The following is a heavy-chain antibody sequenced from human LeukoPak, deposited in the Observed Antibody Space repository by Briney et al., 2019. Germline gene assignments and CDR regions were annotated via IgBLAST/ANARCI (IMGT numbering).Heavy chain of an antibody. CDR3: ARTGMGGNVWIDS. V-gene: IGHV1-8*01. Sequence: GASVKVSCKASGYTFTNYDINWVRQATGQGLEWMGWMNPNSGDTGYAQKFQGGVTMTRDTSISTAYMELTALTSADTAIFYCARTGMGGNVWIDSWGQGTLVTVSS. J-gene: IGHJ5*01. D-gene: IGHD1-26*01. CDR1: GYTFTNYD. CDR2: MNPNSGDT.